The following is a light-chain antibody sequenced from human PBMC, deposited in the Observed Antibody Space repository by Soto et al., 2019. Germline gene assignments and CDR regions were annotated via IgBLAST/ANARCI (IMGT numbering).Light chain of an antibody. CDR1: QSVSIW. CDR2: KAS. V-gene: IGKV1-5*03. CDR3: QQYNSYTWT. J-gene: IGKJ1*01. Sequence: DIPMTQSPSTLSASVGDRVTITCRASQSVSIWLAWYQQKPGKAPKLLIYKASSLESGVPSRFSGSGSGTEFTLTISSLQPDDFATYYCQQYNSYTWTFGQGTKLEIK.